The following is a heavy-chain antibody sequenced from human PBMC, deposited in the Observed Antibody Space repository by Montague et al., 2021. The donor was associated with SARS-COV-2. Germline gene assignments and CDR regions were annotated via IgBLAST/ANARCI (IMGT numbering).Heavy chain of an antibody. CDR1: GFIVGNTY. CDR2: IYSSGDT. V-gene: IGHV3-53*01. J-gene: IGHJ6*03. Sequence: SLRLSCAASGFIVGNTYMSWVRQAPGKGLDWVSIIYSSGDTYYADSVKGRFTISRDTSKNTLFLQMNSLGAEDTAVYYCARVPGTAVAAAIRHYYYYMDVWGKGTTVTVSS. D-gene: IGHD2-2*01. CDR3: ARVPGTAVAAAIRHYYYYMDV.